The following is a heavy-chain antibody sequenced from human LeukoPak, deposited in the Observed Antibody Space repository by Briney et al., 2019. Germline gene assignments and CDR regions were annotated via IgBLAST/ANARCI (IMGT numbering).Heavy chain of an antibody. CDR1: GYTFTSYG. Sequence: ASVKVSCTASGYTFTSYGISWVRQAPGQGLEWMGWISAYNGNTNYAQKLQGRVTMTTDTSTSTAYMELRSLRSDDTAVYYCARGWWFGELLYSNTPSYYYYYMDVWGKGTTVTISS. CDR2: ISAYNGNT. D-gene: IGHD3-10*01. CDR3: ARGWWFGELLYSNTPSYYYYYMDV. J-gene: IGHJ6*03. V-gene: IGHV1-18*01.